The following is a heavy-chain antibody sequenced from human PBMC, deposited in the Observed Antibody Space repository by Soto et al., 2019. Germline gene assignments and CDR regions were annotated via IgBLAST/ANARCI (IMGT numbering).Heavy chain of an antibody. V-gene: IGHV3-43*01. CDR3: AKVSVGFYYYGMDV. J-gene: IGHJ6*02. Sequence: VQLVESGGVVVRPGGSLRLSCAASGFTFDDYTMHWVRQAPGKGLEWVSLITWDGGTTYYADSVKGRFTISRDNSKHSLYLQMSSLRTEDTALYYCAKVSVGFYYYGMDVWGQGTTVTVSS. CDR2: ITWDGGTT. D-gene: IGHD1-26*01. CDR1: GFTFDDYT.